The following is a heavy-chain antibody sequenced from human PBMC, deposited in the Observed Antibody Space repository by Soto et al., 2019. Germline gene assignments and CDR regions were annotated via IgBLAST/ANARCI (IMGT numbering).Heavy chain of an antibody. CDR2: IIPIFGPA. J-gene: IGHJ5*02. D-gene: IGHD5-18*01. Sequence: QVQLVQSGAEVKKPGSSVKVSCKASGGTFSSYAISWLRQAPGQGLEWMGGIIPIFGPANYAQKFQGRVTITADESTSTAYMELSSLRSEDTAVYYCARGGYSYGLGNWNDRRRKRINWFDPWGQGTLVTVSS. V-gene: IGHV1-69*01. CDR3: ARGGYSYGLGNWNDRRRKRINWFDP. CDR1: GGTFSSYA.